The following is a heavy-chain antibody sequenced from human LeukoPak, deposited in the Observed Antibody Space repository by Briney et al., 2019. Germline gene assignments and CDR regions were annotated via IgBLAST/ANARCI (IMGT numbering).Heavy chain of an antibody. CDR2: MNPDSGNT. V-gene: IGHV1-8*03. Sequence: GASVKVSCKASGYTFTSYDINWVRQATGQGPEWMGWMNPDSGNTGYAQKFQGRVTITRNTSISTAYMELSSLTSEDTAVYYCARTCSSTSCSDFDYWGQGTLVTVSS. CDR3: ARTCSSTSCSDFDY. D-gene: IGHD2-2*01. J-gene: IGHJ4*02. CDR1: GYTFTSYD.